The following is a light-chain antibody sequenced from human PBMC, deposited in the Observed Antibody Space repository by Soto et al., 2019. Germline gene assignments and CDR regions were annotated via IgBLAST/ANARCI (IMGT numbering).Light chain of an antibody. CDR2: RAS. CDR1: QSLSGN. Sequence: EIVVTQSPATLAVSPGETATLSCRASQSLSGNLAWYQQKPGQAPRLLIFRASTRATGVPARFSGSGSGTEFTLTITRLKYEPFEVYYCQQYSNWTPWTFGPGTKVDIK. V-gene: IGKV3-15*01. CDR3: QQYSNWTPWT. J-gene: IGKJ1*01.